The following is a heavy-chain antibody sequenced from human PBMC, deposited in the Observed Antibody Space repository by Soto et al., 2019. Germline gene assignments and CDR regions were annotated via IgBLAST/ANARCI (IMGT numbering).Heavy chain of an antibody. J-gene: IGHJ4*02. CDR1: GFTLSRYS. D-gene: IGHD6-13*01. Sequence: EVQLVESGGGLVQPGGSLRLSCVASGFTLSRYSMNWVRQAPGKGLEWVSYISRSSSTIYYADSVKGRFTISRDNAENSLYLQMNSLRAEDTAVYYCARDRAGGIPDYWGQGTRVTLSS. CDR2: ISRSSSTI. V-gene: IGHV3-48*01. CDR3: ARDRAGGIPDY.